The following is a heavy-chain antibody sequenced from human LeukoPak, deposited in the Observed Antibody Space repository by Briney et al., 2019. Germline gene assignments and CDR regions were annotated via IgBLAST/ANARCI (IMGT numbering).Heavy chain of an antibody. D-gene: IGHD2-15*01. CDR3: ARQNPMYCSGGSCYLYYFDY. CDR2: T. V-gene: IGHV4-39*01. J-gene: IGHJ4*02. Sequence: TYYNPSLKSRVTISVDTSKNQFSLKLSSVTAADTAVYYCARQNPMYCSGGSCYLYYFDYWGQGTLVTVSS.